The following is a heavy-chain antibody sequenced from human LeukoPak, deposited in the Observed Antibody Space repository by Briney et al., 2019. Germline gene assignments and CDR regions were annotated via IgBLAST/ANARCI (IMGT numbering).Heavy chain of an antibody. Sequence: GGSLRLSCAASGFTFTNDFMTWVRQAPGKGLEWVANMKVDGSDIHYVDSVKGRFTISSDNSKNTLYLQMNSLRAEDTAVYYCAKDLRPVVVVAAIQYFQHWGQGTLVTVSS. D-gene: IGHD2-15*01. CDR1: GFTFTNDF. J-gene: IGHJ1*01. V-gene: IGHV3-7*03. CDR3: AKDLRPVVVVAAIQYFQH. CDR2: MKVDGSDI.